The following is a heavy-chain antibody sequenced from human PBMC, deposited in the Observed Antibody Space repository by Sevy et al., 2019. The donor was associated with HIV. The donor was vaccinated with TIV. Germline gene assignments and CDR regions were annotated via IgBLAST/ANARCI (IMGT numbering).Heavy chain of an antibody. CDR1: GASMRSSHY. J-gene: IGHJ4*02. V-gene: IGHV4-39*01. Sequence: SETLSLTCTVSGASMRSSHYWGWIRQPPGKGLEWIGSIYNGGSTYYNPSLKTRLTISIDTSKNQFSLNLSSVTAADTAVYYCARLPRWLGPSFDYWGPGTLVTVSS. CDR2: IYNGGST. D-gene: IGHD6-19*01. CDR3: ARLPRWLGPSFDY.